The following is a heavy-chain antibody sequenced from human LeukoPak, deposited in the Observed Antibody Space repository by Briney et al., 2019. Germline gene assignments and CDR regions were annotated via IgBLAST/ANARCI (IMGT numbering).Heavy chain of an antibody. V-gene: IGHV7-4-1*02. CDR2: INTNTGNP. J-gene: IGHJ4*02. D-gene: IGHD6-13*01. Sequence: ASVKVSCKASGYTFTSYAMNWVRQAPGQGLEWMGWINTNTGNPTYAQGFTGRFVFSLDTSVSTAYLQISSLKAEDTAVYYCARVPPQSYSSSLRVYTFDYWGQGTLVTVSS. CDR3: ARVPPQSYSSSLRVYTFDY. CDR1: GYTFTSYA.